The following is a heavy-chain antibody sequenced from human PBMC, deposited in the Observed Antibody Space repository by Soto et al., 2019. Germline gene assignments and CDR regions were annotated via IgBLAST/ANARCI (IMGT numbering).Heavy chain of an antibody. J-gene: IGHJ4*02. Sequence: PGESLKISCKGSGYSFTSYWIGWVRQMPGKGLEWMGIIYPGDSDTRYSPSFQGQVTISADKSISTAYLQWSSLKASDTAMYYCARRIFDYGDYASFDYWGQGTLVTVSS. CDR2: IYPGDSDT. CDR3: ARRIFDYGDYASFDY. V-gene: IGHV5-51*01. D-gene: IGHD4-17*01. CDR1: GYSFTSYW.